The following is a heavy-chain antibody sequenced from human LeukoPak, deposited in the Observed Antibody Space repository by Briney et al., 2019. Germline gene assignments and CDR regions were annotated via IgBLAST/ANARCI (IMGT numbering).Heavy chain of an antibody. Sequence: ASVKVSCKASGYTFTDYYMHWVRQAPGQGLEWMGWINPNSGGTNYAQKFQGRVTITADKSTSTAYMELSSLRSEDTAVYYCARVSREMATMRSAFDIWGQGTMVTVSS. J-gene: IGHJ3*02. CDR2: INPNSGGT. CDR1: GYTFTDYY. V-gene: IGHV1-2*02. D-gene: IGHD5-24*01. CDR3: ARVSREMATMRSAFDI.